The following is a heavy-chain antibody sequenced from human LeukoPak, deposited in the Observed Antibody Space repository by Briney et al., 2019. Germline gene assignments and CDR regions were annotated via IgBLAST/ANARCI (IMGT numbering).Heavy chain of an antibody. CDR1: GFTFSSYG. V-gene: IGHV3-30*18. CDR3: AKDFVPGYYDILTGYDY. CDR2: ISYDGSNK. D-gene: IGHD3-9*01. J-gene: IGHJ4*02. Sequence: PWRSLRLSCAASGFTFSSYGMHWVRQAPGKGLEWVAVISYDGSNKYYADSVKGRFTISRDNSKNTLYLQMNSLRAEDTAVYYCAKDFVPGYYDILTGYDYWGQGTLVTVSS.